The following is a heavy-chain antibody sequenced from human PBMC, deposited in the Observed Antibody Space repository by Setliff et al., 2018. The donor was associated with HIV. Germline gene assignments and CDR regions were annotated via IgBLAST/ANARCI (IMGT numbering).Heavy chain of an antibody. V-gene: IGHV3-7*03. CDR2: IKQDESEK. D-gene: IGHD1-1*01. CDR3: ARHTTIYTPLDL. J-gene: IGHJ4*02. Sequence: GGSLRLSCAASGFTFSSYWMSWVRQAPGKGLEWVANIKQDESEKYYVDSVKGRFTISRDNAQNSVNLQMDNLRVEDTAVYYCARHTTIYTPLDLWGQGTLVTVSS. CDR1: GFTFSSYW.